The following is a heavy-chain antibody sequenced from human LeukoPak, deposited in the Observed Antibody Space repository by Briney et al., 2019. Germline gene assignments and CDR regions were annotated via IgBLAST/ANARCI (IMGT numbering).Heavy chain of an antibody. D-gene: IGHD3-9*01. CDR1: GGSISSGSYY. CDR2: IYYTGST. CDR3: ATLTGYSSESWFDP. Sequence: SQTLSLTCTVSGGSISSGSYYWSWIRQPPGTGLEWIGYIYYTGSTNYNPSLKSRVTISVDTSKNQFSLKLSSVTAADTAVYYCATLTGYSSESWFDPWGQGILVTVSS. J-gene: IGHJ5*02. V-gene: IGHV4-61*01.